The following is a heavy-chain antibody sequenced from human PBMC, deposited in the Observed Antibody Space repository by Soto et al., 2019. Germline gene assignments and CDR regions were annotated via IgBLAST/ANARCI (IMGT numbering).Heavy chain of an antibody. D-gene: IGHD3-10*01. J-gene: IGHJ4*02. CDR1: GFTFTNYP. CDR2: ISRDGDDT. V-gene: IGHV3-64D*06. Sequence: LRLSCSDSGFTFTNYPMHWVRQAPGEGLEYVSAISRDGDDTYYADSVKGRFTISRDNSKKTLYLQMSSLRTDDTAIYYCVKAKDYGSGKYCYDYWGQGTPVTVSS. CDR3: VKAKDYGSGKYCYDY.